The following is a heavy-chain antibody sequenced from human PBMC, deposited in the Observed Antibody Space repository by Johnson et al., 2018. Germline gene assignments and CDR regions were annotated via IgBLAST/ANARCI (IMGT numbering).Heavy chain of an antibody. V-gene: IGHV1-69*01. Sequence: QVQLVESGAEVKKPGSSVKVSCKASGGTFSSYAISWVRQAPGQGLEWMGGIIPIFGTANYAQKFQGRVTITADESPSTAYRGLGSLRSEDTAGYYWGRAVGGVTAIGYYYGMDVWGQGTTVTVSS. D-gene: IGHD2-21*02. CDR2: IIPIFGTA. CDR1: GGTFSSYA. CDR3: GRAVGGVTAIGYYYGMDV. J-gene: IGHJ6*02.